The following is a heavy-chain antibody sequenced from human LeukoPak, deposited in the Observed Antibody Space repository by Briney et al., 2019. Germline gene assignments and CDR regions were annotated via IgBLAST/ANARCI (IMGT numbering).Heavy chain of an antibody. V-gene: IGHV1-2*02. CDR2: INPNSGGT. CDR1: RYTFTGYY. D-gene: IGHD5-24*01. Sequence: ASVKVSCKASRYTFTGYYMHWVRQAPGQGLEWMGWINPNSGGTNYAQKFQGRVTMTRDTSISTAYMELSRLRSDDTAVYYCARDSRRDGYNLFDYWGQGTLVTVSS. CDR3: ARDSRRDGYNLFDY. J-gene: IGHJ4*02.